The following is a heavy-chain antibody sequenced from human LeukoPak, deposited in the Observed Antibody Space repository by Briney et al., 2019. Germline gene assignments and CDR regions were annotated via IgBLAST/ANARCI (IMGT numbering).Heavy chain of an antibody. CDR2: IYISGNP. V-gene: IGHV4-4*07. Sequence: SETLSLTCSVSDDSITNYYWSWIRQPAGKGLEWIGHIYISGNPNYNPSLESRVTMSVDTSKNQFSLKLRSVSAADTAVYYCARRRKLGIAWCFDLWGRGTLVTVSS. CDR1: DDSITNYY. D-gene: IGHD7-27*01. J-gene: IGHJ2*01. CDR3: ARRRKLGIAWCFDL.